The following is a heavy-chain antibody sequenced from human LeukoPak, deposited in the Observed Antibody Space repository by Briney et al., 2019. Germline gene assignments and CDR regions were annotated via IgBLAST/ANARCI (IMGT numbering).Heavy chain of an antibody. V-gene: IGHV1-69*05. D-gene: IGHD3-10*01. CDR2: IIPIFGTA. Sequence: SVKVSCKASGGTFSSYAISWVRQAAGHGLEWMGRIIPIFGTANYAQTFPGRVTITTGESTSTAYMELSSLRSEDTAVYYCARGGCYGSGSYYKLGENWFDPWGQGTLVTVSS. J-gene: IGHJ5*02. CDR1: GGTFSSYA. CDR3: ARGGCYGSGSYYKLGENWFDP.